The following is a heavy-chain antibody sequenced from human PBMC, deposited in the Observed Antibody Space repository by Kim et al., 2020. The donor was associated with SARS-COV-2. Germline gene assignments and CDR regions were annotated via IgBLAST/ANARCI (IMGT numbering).Heavy chain of an antibody. V-gene: IGHV3-30*07. J-gene: IGHJ4*02. D-gene: IGHD2-2*01. Sequence: VRGRFTSSRDNSKSTLYLQMNSLRAEDTAVYYCARDPDIVVVPAASLDYWGQGTLVTVSS. CDR3: ARDPDIVVVPAASLDY.